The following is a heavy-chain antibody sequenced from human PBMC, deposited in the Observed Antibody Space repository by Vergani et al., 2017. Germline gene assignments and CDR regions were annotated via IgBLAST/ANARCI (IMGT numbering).Heavy chain of an antibody. CDR1: GFTFNQYG. V-gene: IGHV3-33*01. CDR3: VREGSYCGSTTCRNPSYVYYYHMDV. CDR2: IYYDGSKK. D-gene: IGHD2-21*01. Sequence: QVQLVESGGGVVQPGRSLRLSCAASGFTFNQYGMHWVRQAPGKGLECVAIIYYDGSKKYYADSVKGRFTISRDNSRNTLDLLMSSLRAEDTAIYYCVREGSYCGSTTCRNPSYVYYYHMDVWGEGTTVTVSS. J-gene: IGHJ6*03.